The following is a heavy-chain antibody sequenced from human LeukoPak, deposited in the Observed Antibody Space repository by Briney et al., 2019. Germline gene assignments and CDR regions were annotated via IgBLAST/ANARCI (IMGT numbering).Heavy chain of an antibody. CDR3: ARVARSRIAAKVNYYYGMDV. CDR1: GFTFSNYG. J-gene: IGHJ6*02. Sequence: GGSLRLSCAASGFTFSNYGMYWVRKAPGKGREWVAVISHDGSNKHYGGSVKGRFTISRDSSKNTLFLQMNSLRVEDTAVYYCARVARSRIAAKVNYYYGMDVWGQGTTVTVSS. V-gene: IGHV3-30*03. D-gene: IGHD6-6*01. CDR2: ISHDGSNK.